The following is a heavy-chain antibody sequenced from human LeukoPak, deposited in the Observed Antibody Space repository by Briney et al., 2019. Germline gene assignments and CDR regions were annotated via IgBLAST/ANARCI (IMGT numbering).Heavy chain of an antibody. D-gene: IGHD6-6*01. CDR2: LYYSGIT. Sequence: SETLSLTCTVSGASISSDDSYWTWIRQPPGKGLEWIGFLYYSGITYYTPSLKSRVTMSMDTSKNQFSLKLTSVTAADTAVYYCARIDAPPFSTIAGRGPFDSWGQGTLVTVSS. J-gene: IGHJ4*02. V-gene: IGHV4-30-4*01. CDR1: GASISSDDSY. CDR3: ARIDAPPFSTIAGRGPFDS.